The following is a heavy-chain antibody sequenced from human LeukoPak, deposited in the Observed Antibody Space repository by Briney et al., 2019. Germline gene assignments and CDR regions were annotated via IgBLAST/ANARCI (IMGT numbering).Heavy chain of an antibody. CDR1: GGTFSSYA. J-gene: IGHJ4*02. CDR3: ARGGIAAAGSFDY. D-gene: IGHD6-13*01. V-gene: IGHV1-69*13. Sequence: SVKVSCKASGGTFSSYAISWVRQAPGQGLEWMGGTIPIFGTANYAQKFQGRVTITADESTSTAYMELSSLRSEDTAVYYCARGGIAAAGSFDYWGQGTLVTVSS. CDR2: TIPIFGTA.